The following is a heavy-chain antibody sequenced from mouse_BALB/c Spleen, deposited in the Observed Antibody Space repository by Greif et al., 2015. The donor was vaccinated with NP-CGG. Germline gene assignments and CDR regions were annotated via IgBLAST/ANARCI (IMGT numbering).Heavy chain of an antibody. V-gene: IGHV7-3*02. CDR1: GFTFTDYY. D-gene: IGHD1-2*01. J-gene: IGHJ4*01. Sequence: VQLKQSGGDLVQPGGSLRLSCATSGFTFTDYYMSWVRQPPGKALEWWGFIRNKANGYTTEYSASVKGRFTISRDNSQSILYLQMNTLRAEDSATYYCARDYYGPYYAMDYWGQGTSVTVSS. CDR3: ARDYYGPYYAMDY. CDR2: IRNKANGYTT.